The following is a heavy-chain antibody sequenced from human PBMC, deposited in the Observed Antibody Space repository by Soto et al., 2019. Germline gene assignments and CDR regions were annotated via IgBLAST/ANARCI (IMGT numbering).Heavy chain of an antibody. CDR2: IKSKTDGGTT. J-gene: IGHJ4*02. V-gene: IGHV3-15*07. D-gene: IGHD3-22*01. CDR1: GFTFSNAW. CDR3: TTDGPDYYDSSGYYYNYFDY. Sequence: GGSLRLSCAASGFTFSNAWMNWVRQAPGKGLEWVGRIKSKTDGGTTDYAAPVKGRFTISRDDSKNTLYLQMNSLKTEDTAVYYCTTDGPDYYDSSGYYYNYFDYRGQGTLVTVSS.